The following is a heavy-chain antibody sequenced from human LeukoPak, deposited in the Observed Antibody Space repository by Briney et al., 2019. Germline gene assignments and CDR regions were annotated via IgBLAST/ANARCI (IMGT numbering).Heavy chain of an antibody. CDR2: ITSSGTTI. CDR3: ARASYCGGDCSTGRYFDL. Sequence: PGGPLRLSCAASGFTFSSYEMNWVRQAPGMGLEWVSYITSSGTTIYYADSVKGRFTISRDSAKNSLYLQMNSLRAEDTAVYYCARASYCGGDCSTGRYFDLWGRGTLVTVSS. V-gene: IGHV3-48*03. J-gene: IGHJ2*01. D-gene: IGHD2-21*02. CDR1: GFTFSSYE.